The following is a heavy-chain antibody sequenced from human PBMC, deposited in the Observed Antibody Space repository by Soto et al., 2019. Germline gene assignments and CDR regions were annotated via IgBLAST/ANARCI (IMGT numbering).Heavy chain of an antibody. CDR3: ARQKAWTGEWLSLYAPGMDV. CDR2: ISNSGRTI. Sequence: QVQLVESGGGLVKPGGSLRLSCAASGFTFRDYYMSWIRQAPGKGLEWVSYISNSGRTIYYADSVKGRFTISRDNAKNSLYLQMNSLRAEDTAVYYCARQKAWTGEWLSLYAPGMDVWGQGTTVTVSS. V-gene: IGHV3-11*01. D-gene: IGHD3-22*01. CDR1: GFTFRDYY. J-gene: IGHJ6*02.